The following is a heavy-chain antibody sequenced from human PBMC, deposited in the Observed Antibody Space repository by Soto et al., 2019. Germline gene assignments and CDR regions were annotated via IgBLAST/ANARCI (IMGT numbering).Heavy chain of an antibody. CDR2: ISRYGRIT. Sequence: EVQLVESGGDLVQPGGSLRLSCGASGFTFSDHWMHWVRQAPGKGLVWVSRISRYGRITTYADSVKGRFTISRDNAMNTLYLKMNNLRVEDTAVYYCVSPRDGKFDYWGQGALVAVSS. V-gene: IGHV3-74*03. J-gene: IGHJ4*02. CDR3: VSPRDGKFDY. CDR1: GFTFSDHW. D-gene: IGHD1-26*01.